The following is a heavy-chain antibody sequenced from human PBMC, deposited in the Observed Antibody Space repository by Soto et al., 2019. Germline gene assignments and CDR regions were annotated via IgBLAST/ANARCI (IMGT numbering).Heavy chain of an antibody. V-gene: IGHV1-69*02. J-gene: IGHJ4*02. CDR2: IIPILGIA. D-gene: IGHD1-26*01. CDR3: ARAVVGATRGGPAYDY. Sequence: QVQLVQSGAEVKKPGSSVKVSCKASGGTFSSYTISWVRQAPGQGLEWMGRIIPILGIANYAQKFQGRVTITADKSTSKAYMELSSLRSEDTAVYYCARAVVGATRGGPAYDYWGQGTLVTVSS. CDR1: GGTFSSYT.